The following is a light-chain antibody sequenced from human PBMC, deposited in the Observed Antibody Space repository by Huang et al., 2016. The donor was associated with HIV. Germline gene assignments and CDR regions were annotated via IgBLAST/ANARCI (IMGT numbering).Light chain of an antibody. J-gene: IGKJ3*01. CDR3: QQRSNWPIT. Sequence: EIVLTQSPATLSLSPGERATLSCRASQRVSSYLAWYQQKPGQAPRLRIYDASNRATGIPARFSGSGSGTDFTLTISSLEPEDFAVYYCQQRSNWPITFGPGTKVDIK. CDR2: DAS. V-gene: IGKV3-11*01. CDR1: QRVSSY.